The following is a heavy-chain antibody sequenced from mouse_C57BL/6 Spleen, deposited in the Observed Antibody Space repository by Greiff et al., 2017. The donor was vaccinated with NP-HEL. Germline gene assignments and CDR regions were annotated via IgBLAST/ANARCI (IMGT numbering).Heavy chain of an antibody. D-gene: IGHD1-1*01. CDR2: ISDGGSYT. J-gene: IGHJ1*03. V-gene: IGHV5-4*01. CDR3: ARDAYGSSYVGYFDV. CDR1: GFTFSSYA. Sequence: EVKLMESGGGLVKPGGSLKLSCAASGFTFSSYAMSWVRQTPEKRLEWVATISDGGSYTYYPDNVKGRFTISRANAKNNLYLQMSHLKSEDTAMYYCARDAYGSSYVGYFDVWGTGTTVTVSS.